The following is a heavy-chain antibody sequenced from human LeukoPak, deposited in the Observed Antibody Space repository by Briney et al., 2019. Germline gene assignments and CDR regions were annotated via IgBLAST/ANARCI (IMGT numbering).Heavy chain of an antibody. D-gene: IGHD3-10*01. Sequence: GGSLRLSCEASGFIFSTYGMSWVRQAPGKGFEWVSSITGIGLHTYYADSVKGRFTISRDNSKNTVYPQMNSLQAEDTAVYYCAKAMRGPLTWGQGTLVTVTS. CDR1: GFIFSTYG. CDR2: ITGIGLHT. V-gene: IGHV3-23*01. CDR3: AKAMRGPLT. J-gene: IGHJ5*02.